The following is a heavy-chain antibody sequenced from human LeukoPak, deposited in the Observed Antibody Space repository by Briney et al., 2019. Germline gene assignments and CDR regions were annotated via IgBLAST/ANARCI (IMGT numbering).Heavy chain of an antibody. D-gene: IGHD4-17*01. J-gene: IGHJ4*02. CDR3: ARRDPTTVTAFDY. Sequence: GESLKISCRFSGFDFTRDWIGWVRLMPGKGLEWMGIIFPDDSDTRYSPSFQGQVTLSADKSISTAYLQWSSLKVSDTAIYYCARRDPTTVTAFDYWGQGTLVTVSS. CDR2: IFPDDSDT. CDR1: GFDFTRDW. V-gene: IGHV5-51*01.